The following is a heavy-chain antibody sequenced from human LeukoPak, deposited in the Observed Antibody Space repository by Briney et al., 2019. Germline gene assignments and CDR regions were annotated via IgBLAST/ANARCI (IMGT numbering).Heavy chain of an antibody. CDR2: INSDGSST. D-gene: IGHD6-19*01. CDR3: AREGIAVAGPLDY. V-gene: IGHV3-74*01. CDR1: GFTLSSYA. J-gene: IGHJ4*02. Sequence: GGSLRLSCAASGFTLSSYAMHWVRQAPGKGLVWVSRINSDGSSTSYADSVKGRFTISRDNAKNTLYLQMNSLRAEDTAVYYCAREGIAVAGPLDYWGQGTLVTVSS.